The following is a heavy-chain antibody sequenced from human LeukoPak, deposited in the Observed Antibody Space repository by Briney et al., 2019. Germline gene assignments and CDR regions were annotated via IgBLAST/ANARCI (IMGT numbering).Heavy chain of an antibody. Sequence: GGSLRLSCAASGFTFSSYVMHWVRQAPGKGLEWVAVIWYDGSNKYYADSVKGRFTISRDNSKNTLYLQMNSLRAEDTAVYYCAREGCCGGSCQYYFDYWGQGTLVTVSS. CDR1: GFTFSSYV. D-gene: IGHD2-15*01. CDR3: AREGCCGGSCQYYFDY. V-gene: IGHV3-33*01. J-gene: IGHJ4*02. CDR2: IWYDGSNK.